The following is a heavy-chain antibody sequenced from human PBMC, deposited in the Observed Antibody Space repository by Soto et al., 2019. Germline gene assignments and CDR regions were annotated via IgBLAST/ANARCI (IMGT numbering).Heavy chain of an antibody. D-gene: IGHD4-17*01. V-gene: IGHV3-23*01. CDR3: AKASYMTTVGY. Sequence: GGSLRLSCAASGFTFSSYAMSWVRQAPGKGLEWVSAISGSGGSTYYADSVKGRFTISRDNSKNTLHLQMNSLRAEDTAVYYCAKASYMTTVGYWGQGTLVTVSS. CDR1: GFTFSSYA. J-gene: IGHJ4*02. CDR2: ISGSGGST.